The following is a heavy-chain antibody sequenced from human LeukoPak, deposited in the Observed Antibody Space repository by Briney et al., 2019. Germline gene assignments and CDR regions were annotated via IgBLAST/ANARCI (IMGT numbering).Heavy chain of an antibody. CDR3: AREGGTSSWYFVY. CDR2: TYYTSKWYS. V-gene: IGHV6-1*01. CDR1: GDSVSSNSAA. Sequence: SQTLSLTCAISGDSVSSNSAAWNWIRQSPSRGLEWLGRTYYTSKWYSDYAVSVKGRITINPDTSKNQFSLHLNSAIPEDTAVYYCAREGGTSSWYFVYWGQGTLVTVSS. J-gene: IGHJ4*02. D-gene: IGHD6-13*01.